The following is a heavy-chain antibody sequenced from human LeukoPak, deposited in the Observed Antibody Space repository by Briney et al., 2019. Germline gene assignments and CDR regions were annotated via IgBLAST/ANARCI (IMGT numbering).Heavy chain of an antibody. V-gene: IGHV1-18*01. CDR1: GYTFTSYG. CDR2: ISAYNGNT. CDR3: ARGAAEVKSEQQLVP. J-gene: IGHJ4*02. Sequence: AASVKVSCKASGYTFTSYGISWVRQAPGQGLEWMGWISAYNGNTNYAQKLQGRVTMTTDTSTSTAYMELRSLRSDDTAVYYCARGAAEVKSEQQLVPWGQGTLVTVSS. D-gene: IGHD6-13*01.